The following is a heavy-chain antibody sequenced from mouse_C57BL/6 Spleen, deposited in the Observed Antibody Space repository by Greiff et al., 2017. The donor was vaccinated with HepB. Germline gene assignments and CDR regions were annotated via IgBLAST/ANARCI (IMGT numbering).Heavy chain of an antibody. CDR3: VRQGDVYYDVGGFAY. J-gene: IGHJ3*01. D-gene: IGHD2-4*01. V-gene: IGHV10-1*01. CDR1: GFSFNTYA. CDR2: IRSKSNNYAT. Sequence: EVQGVESGGGLVQPKGSLKLSCAASGFSFNTYAMNWVRQAPGKGLEWVARIRSKSNNYATYYADSVKDRFTISRDDSESMLYLQMNNLKTEDTAMYYCVRQGDVYYDVGGFAYWGQGTLVTVSA.